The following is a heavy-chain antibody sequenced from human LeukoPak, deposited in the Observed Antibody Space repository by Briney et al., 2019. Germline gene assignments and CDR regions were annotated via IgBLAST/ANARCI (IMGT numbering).Heavy chain of an antibody. CDR2: ISAYNGNT. CDR1: GYTFTSYG. D-gene: IGHD3-3*01. CDR3: ARAKYYDSWSGYSDY. J-gene: IGHJ4*02. Sequence: ASVKVSXKASGYTFTSYGISWVRQAPGQGLEWMGWISAYNGNTNYAQKLQGRVTMTTDTSTSTAYMELRSLRSDDTAVYYCARAKYYDSWSGYSDYWGQGTLVTVSS. V-gene: IGHV1-18*01.